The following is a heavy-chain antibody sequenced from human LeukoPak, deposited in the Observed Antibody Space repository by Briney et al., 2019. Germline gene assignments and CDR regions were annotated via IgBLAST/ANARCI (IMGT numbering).Heavy chain of an antibody. CDR2: IIPILGIA. V-gene: IGHV1-69*04. J-gene: IGHJ4*02. CDR1: GGTFSSYA. CDR3: ARVPKRYYDSSGYYSPFDY. Sequence: VASVKVSCKASGGTFSSYAISWVRQAPGQGLEWMGRIIPILGIANYAQKFQGRVTITADKSTSTAYMELSSLRSEDTAVYYCARVPKRYYDSSGYYSPFDYWGQGTLVTVSS. D-gene: IGHD3-22*01.